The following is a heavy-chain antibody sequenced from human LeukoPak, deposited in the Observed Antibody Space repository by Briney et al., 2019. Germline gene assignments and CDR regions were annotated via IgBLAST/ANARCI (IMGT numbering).Heavy chain of an antibody. Sequence: GGSLRLSCAASGFSFTRYWMSWVRQAPGKGLEWVANIKHDGSETYYVDSVKGRFTVSRDSAKKSLYLQMSSLRTDDTAVYYCVRHGTDDYDSSGYLGPWGQGTLVTVSS. CDR2: IKHDGSET. V-gene: IGHV3-7*04. J-gene: IGHJ5*02. CDR1: GFSFTRYW. D-gene: IGHD3-22*01. CDR3: VRHGTDDYDSSGYLGP.